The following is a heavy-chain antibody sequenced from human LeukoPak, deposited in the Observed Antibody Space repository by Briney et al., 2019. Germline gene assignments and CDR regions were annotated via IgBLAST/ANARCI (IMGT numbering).Heavy chain of an antibody. V-gene: IGHV1-8*02. CDR3: ARAPQWELLFYFDY. CDR2: MNPNSGNT. D-gene: IGHD1-26*01. Sequence: ASVKVSCKASGYTFTSYGISWVRQATGQGLEWMGWMNPNSGNTGYAQKFQGRVTMTRNTSISTAYMELSRLRSDDTAVYYCARAPQWELLFYFDYWGQGTLVTVSS. J-gene: IGHJ4*02. CDR1: GYTFTSYG.